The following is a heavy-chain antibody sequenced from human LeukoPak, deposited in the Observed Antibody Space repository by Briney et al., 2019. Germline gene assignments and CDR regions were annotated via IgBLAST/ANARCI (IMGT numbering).Heavy chain of an antibody. V-gene: IGHV3-30*02. CDR1: GFTFSSYG. J-gene: IGHJ3*02. D-gene: IGHD1-26*01. Sequence: GGSLRLSCAASGFTFSSYGMHWVRQAPGKGLEWVAFIRYDGSNKYYADSVKGRFTISRDNSKNTLYLQMNSLRAEDTAVYYCAKDSTEYSGSPAGAFDIWGQGTMVTVSS. CDR2: IRYDGSNK. CDR3: AKDSTEYSGSPAGAFDI.